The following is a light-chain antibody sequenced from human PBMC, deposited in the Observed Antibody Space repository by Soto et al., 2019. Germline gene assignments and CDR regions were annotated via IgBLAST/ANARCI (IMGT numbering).Light chain of an antibody. J-gene: IGLJ1*01. Sequence: QSVLTQPASVSGSPGQSITISCTGTSSDVGGYNYVSWYQQHPGKAPKLMIYEVSNRPSGVSKRFSGSKSGNTASLTISGLQAEDEADYYCSSCTSSSTYVFGTGTKLTVL. CDR2: EVS. CDR1: SSDVGGYNY. V-gene: IGLV2-14*01. CDR3: SSCTSSSTYV.